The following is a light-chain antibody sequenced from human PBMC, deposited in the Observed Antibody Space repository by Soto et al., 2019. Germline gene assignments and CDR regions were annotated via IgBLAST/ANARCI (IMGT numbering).Light chain of an antibody. V-gene: IGKV1-9*01. CDR3: QQLSRYPLT. CDR1: QALSNY. Sequence: DIQLTQSPSVLSASVGDTVTITCRASQALSNYLAWYQQKPGKAPDLLIYSASTLQSGVPPRFSGSGSETEFSLTIRALQPEDFATYYCQQLSRYPLTFGGGTKVYIK. J-gene: IGKJ4*01. CDR2: SAS.